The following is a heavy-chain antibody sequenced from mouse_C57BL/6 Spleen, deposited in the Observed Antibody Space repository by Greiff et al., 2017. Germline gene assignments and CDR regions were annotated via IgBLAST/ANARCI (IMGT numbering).Heavy chain of an antibody. CDR2: IDPSDSET. V-gene: IGHV1-52*01. Sequence: VQLQQPGAELVRPGSSVKLSCKASGYTFTSYWMHWVKQRPIQGLEWIGNIDPSDSETHYNQKFKDKATLTVDKSSSTAYMHLSSLTSEDSAVYYCARYYGSSYYFDYWGQGTTLTVSS. D-gene: IGHD1-1*01. CDR1: GYTFTSYW. CDR3: ARYYGSSYYFDY. J-gene: IGHJ2*01.